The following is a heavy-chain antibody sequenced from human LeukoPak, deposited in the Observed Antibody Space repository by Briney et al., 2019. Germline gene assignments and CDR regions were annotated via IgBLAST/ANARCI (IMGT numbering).Heavy chain of an antibody. V-gene: IGHV3-23*01. D-gene: IGHD3-22*01. Sequence: GGSLRLSCAASGFTFSSYAMSWVRQAPGKELEWVSAISGSGGSTYYADSVKGRFTISRDNSKNTLYLQMNSLRAEDTAVYYCAKDLDYYDSSGSGATWGQGTLVTVSS. CDR1: GFTFSSYA. CDR2: ISGSGGST. J-gene: IGHJ5*02. CDR3: AKDLDYYDSSGSGAT.